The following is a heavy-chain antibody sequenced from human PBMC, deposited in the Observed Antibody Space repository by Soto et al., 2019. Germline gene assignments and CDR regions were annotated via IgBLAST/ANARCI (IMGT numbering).Heavy chain of an antibody. J-gene: IGHJ4*02. Sequence: PGGSLRLSCAASGFTFSSYAMSWVRQAPGKGLEWVSAISGSGGSTYYADSVKGRFTISRDSSKNTLYLQMNSLRAEDTAVYYCAKDSGYDYVPSFDYWGQGTLVTVSS. CDR2: ISGSGGST. CDR1: GFTFSSYA. V-gene: IGHV3-23*01. D-gene: IGHD5-12*01. CDR3: AKDSGYDYVPSFDY.